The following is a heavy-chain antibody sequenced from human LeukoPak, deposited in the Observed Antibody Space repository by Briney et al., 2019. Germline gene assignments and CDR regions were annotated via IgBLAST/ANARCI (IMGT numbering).Heavy chain of an antibody. CDR1: GYSISSGYY. CDR2: IYHSGST. D-gene: IGHD3-22*01. Sequence: SETLSLTXAVSGYSISSGYYWDWIRQPPGKGLEWIGNIYHSGSTYYNPSLKSRVTISVDTSKNQFSLKLSSVTAADTAVYCCARQYWDDSKLDYWGQGTLVTVSS. J-gene: IGHJ4*02. V-gene: IGHV4-38-2*01. CDR3: ARQYWDDSKLDY.